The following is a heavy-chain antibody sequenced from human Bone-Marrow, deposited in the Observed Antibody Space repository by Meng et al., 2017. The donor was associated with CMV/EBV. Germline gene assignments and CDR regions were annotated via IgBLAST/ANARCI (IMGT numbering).Heavy chain of an antibody. V-gene: IGHV1-18*01. D-gene: IGHD2-2*01. Sequence: FASYGISWVRQDPGQGLEWMGWISAYNGNTNYAQKLQGRVTMTTDTSTSTAYMELRSLRSDDTAVYYCARAGLYCSSTSCYRYYFDYWGQGTLVTVSS. J-gene: IGHJ4*02. CDR3: ARAGLYCSSTSCYRYYFDY. CDR1: FASYG. CDR2: ISAYNGNT.